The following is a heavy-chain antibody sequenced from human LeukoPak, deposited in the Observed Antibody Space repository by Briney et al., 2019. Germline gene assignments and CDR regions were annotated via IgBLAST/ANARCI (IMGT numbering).Heavy chain of an antibody. CDR3: AKVGGSGNNPYYFDY. Sequence: GGSLRLSCAVSGFTFSSYAMNWVRQAPGKGLEWVSGISGSGGGTYYADSVKGRFTISRDNSKNTLYLQMNSLRAEDTAIYYCAKVGGSGNNPYYFDYWGQGTLVTVSS. CDR2: ISGSGGGT. CDR1: GFTFSSYA. D-gene: IGHD3-10*01. J-gene: IGHJ4*02. V-gene: IGHV3-23*01.